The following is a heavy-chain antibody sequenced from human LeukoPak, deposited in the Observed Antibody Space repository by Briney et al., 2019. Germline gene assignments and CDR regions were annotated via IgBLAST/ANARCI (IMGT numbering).Heavy chain of an antibody. V-gene: IGHV4-39*01. J-gene: IGHJ4*02. Sequence: PSETLSLTCTVSGGSISTNSYPWRWIRQPPGKGLEWIGTIYYRGSTYYNPSLKSRVTISVDTSQNQFSLNLRSVTAADTAVYYCAKVGRSSGRYEVFDYWGPGTLVTVSS. CDR1: GGSISTNSYP. CDR3: AKVGRSSGRYEVFDY. CDR2: IYYRGST. D-gene: IGHD6-19*01.